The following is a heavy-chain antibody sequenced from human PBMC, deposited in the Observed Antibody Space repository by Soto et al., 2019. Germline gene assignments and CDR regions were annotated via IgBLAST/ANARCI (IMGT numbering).Heavy chain of an antibody. CDR2: ISYDGSNK. J-gene: IGHJ3*02. D-gene: IGHD2-2*01. CDR3: TRDDASAAHDAFDI. CDR1: GFTFSSYA. V-gene: IGHV3-30-3*01. Sequence: QVQLVESGGGVVQPGRSLRLSCAASGFTFSSYAMHWVRQAPGKGLEWVAVISYDGSNKYYADSVKGRFTISRDNSKNTLYLQMNSLIAEDTAVYYCTRDDASAAHDAFDIWGQGTMVTVSS.